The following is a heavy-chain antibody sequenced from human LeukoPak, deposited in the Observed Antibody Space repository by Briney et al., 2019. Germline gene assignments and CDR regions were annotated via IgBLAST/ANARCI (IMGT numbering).Heavy chain of an antibody. CDR1: GGSFSGYY. Sequence: SETLSLTCAVYGGSFSGYYWSWIRQPPGKGLEWIGEIDHSGSTNYNPSLKSRVTISVDTSKNQFSLELSSVTAADTAVYYCASSNHFWSGYYLFDYWSQGTLVTVSS. V-gene: IGHV4-34*01. D-gene: IGHD3-3*02. CDR2: IDHSGST. J-gene: IGHJ4*02. CDR3: ASSNHFWSGYYLFDY.